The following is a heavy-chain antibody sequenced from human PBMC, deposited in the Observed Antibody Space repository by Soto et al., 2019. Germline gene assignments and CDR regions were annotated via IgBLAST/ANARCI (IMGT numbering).Heavy chain of an antibody. CDR3: ARGIGGSYYYYYGMDV. CDR2: INPSGGST. D-gene: IGHD1-26*01. V-gene: IGHV1-46*01. Sequence: GPVKVSCKASGYTFTSYYMHWVRQAPGQGLEWMGIINPSGGSTSYAQKFQGRVTMTRDTSTSTVYMELSSLRSEDTAVYYCARGIGGSYYYYYGMDVWGQGTTVTVSS. J-gene: IGHJ6*02. CDR1: GYTFTSYY.